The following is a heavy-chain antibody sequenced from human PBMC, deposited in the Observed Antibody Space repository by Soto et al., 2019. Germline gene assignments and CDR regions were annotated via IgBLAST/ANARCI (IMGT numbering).Heavy chain of an antibody. D-gene: IGHD6-19*01. V-gene: IGHV3-23*01. CDR1: GFTFSSYA. Sequence: EVQLLESGGGLVQPGGSLRLSCAASGFTFSSYAMSWVRQAPGKGLEWVSAISVSGGSTYYADSVKGRFTISRDNSQNTMYLQMNTPRAEDTAVSNCAKEQVAVARYYGMDVWGQGTTVTLSS. CDR2: ISVSGGST. CDR3: AKEQVAVARYYGMDV. J-gene: IGHJ6*02.